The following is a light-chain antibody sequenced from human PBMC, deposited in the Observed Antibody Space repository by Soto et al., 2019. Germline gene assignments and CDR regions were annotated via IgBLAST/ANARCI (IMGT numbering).Light chain of an antibody. CDR3: SSRRV. Sequence: QSALTQPASVSGSTGQSITISCTGTSSDVGGYNYVSWYQQHPGKAPKLMIYEVSNRPSGVSNRFSGSKSGNTASLTISGHQAEDEADYYCSSRRVFGGGTKLTV. CDR2: EVS. V-gene: IGLV2-14*01. J-gene: IGLJ3*02. CDR1: SSDVGGYNY.